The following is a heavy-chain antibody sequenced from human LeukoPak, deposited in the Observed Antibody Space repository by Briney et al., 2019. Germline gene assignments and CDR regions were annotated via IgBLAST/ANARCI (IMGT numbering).Heavy chain of an antibody. Sequence: PGGSLRLSCAASGFTFGSYWMSWVRQAPGKGLEWVANIKQDGGEKYYVDSVKGRFTISRDNAENSLSLQMNSLRAEDTAVYYCASAGGDSRSPLPFYYWGQGTLVTVSS. CDR1: GFTFGSYW. CDR3: ASAGGDSRSPLPFYY. J-gene: IGHJ4*02. D-gene: IGHD6-6*01. CDR2: IKQDGGEK. V-gene: IGHV3-7*03.